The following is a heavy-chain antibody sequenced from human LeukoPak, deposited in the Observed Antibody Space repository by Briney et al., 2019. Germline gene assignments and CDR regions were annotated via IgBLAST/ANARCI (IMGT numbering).Heavy chain of an antibody. D-gene: IGHD3-16*02. J-gene: IGHJ6*03. CDR1: GGSISSSSYY. Sequence: SETLSLTCTVSGGSISSSSYYWGWIRQPPGTGLEWIGYIYVTGSTRYNPYLQSRVTISVDTSRNQFFLKMSSVTAADTAVYYCARHIGGGIEDMDVWGKGTKVTVSS. CDR3: ARHIGGGIEDMDV. V-gene: IGHV4-61*05. CDR2: IYVTGST.